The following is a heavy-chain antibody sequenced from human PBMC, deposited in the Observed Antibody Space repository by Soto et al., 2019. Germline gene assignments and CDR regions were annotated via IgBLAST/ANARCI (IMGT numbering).Heavy chain of an antibody. CDR3: ARDLDTAMDSGIYGMDV. D-gene: IGHD5-18*01. J-gene: IGHJ6*02. CDR2: INPNSGGT. Sequence: ASVKVSCKASGYTFTGYYMHWVRQAPGQGLEWMGWINPNSGGTNYAQKFQGWVTMTRDTSISTAYMELSRLRSDDTAVYYCARDLDTAMDSGIYGMDVWGQGTTVTVSS. CDR1: GYTFTGYY. V-gene: IGHV1-2*04.